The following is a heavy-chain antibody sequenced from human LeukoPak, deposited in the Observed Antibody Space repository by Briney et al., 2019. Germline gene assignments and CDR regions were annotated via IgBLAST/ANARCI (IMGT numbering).Heavy chain of an antibody. D-gene: IGHD3-10*01. CDR1: GYIFTSYA. Sequence: ASVKVSCKASGYIFTSYAMHWVRQAPGQRLEWMGWFNAGNGNTKYSQKFQGRVTMTRDTSTSTAYMELRGLISEDTAVYYCVRDGEGVAISVNYWFDPWGQGTLVTVSS. J-gene: IGHJ5*02. V-gene: IGHV1-3*01. CDR2: FNAGNGNT. CDR3: VRDGEGVAISVNYWFDP.